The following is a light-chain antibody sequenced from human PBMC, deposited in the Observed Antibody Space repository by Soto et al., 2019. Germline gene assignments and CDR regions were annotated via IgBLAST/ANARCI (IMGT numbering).Light chain of an antibody. J-gene: IGLJ1*01. CDR1: SSNIGSNT. CDR2: SNN. V-gene: IGLV1-44*01. CDR3: AGWDDSLNGYV. Sequence: QSVLTQPPSASGTPGQRVTISCSGSSSNIGSNTVNLYQQLPGTAPKLLIYSNNQRPSGLPDRFSGSKSATSASLAISGRRYGDEAQCSCAGWDDSLNGYVFGTGTKVTVL.